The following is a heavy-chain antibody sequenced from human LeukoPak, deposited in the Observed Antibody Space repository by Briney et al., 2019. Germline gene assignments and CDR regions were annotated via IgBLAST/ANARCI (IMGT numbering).Heavy chain of an antibody. J-gene: IGHJ2*01. CDR2: IKSKTDGGTT. CDR3: ARPYSSGWYGGFDL. Sequence: GGSLRLSCAASGFSFTNAWMSWVRQAPGKGLEWVGRIKSKTDGGTTDYAPPVKGRFTISRDNAKNSLYLQVNSLRAEDTAVYYCARPYSSGWYGGFDLWGRGTLVSVSS. D-gene: IGHD6-19*01. V-gene: IGHV3-15*01. CDR1: GFSFTNAW.